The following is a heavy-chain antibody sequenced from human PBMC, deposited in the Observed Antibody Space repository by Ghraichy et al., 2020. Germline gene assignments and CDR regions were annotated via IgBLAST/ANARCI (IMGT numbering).Heavy chain of an antibody. J-gene: IGHJ4*02. V-gene: IGHV3-23*01. CDR1: GFTFSSYA. CDR3: AKDLANSSGRPAGYFDY. Sequence: GGSLRLSCAASGFTFSSYAMSWVRLAPGKGLEWVSAISGSGGSTYYADSVKGRFTISRDNSKNTLYLQMNSLRAEDTAVYYCAKDLANSSGRPAGYFDYWGQGTLVTVSS. D-gene: IGHD6-19*01. CDR2: ISGSGGST.